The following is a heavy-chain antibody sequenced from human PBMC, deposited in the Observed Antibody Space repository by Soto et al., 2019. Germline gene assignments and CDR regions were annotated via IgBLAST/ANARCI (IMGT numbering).Heavy chain of an antibody. Sequence: SETLSLTCTVSGCSITTGGSYWSWIRQHPGKGLEWIGNIYHSGNTYYNPSLKSRLTISVDTSKNHFSLMVDSVTAADTAVYYCARARFQVLYGKPYFDSWGQGTLVTVYS. V-gene: IGHV4-31*03. CDR1: GCSITTGGSY. CDR3: ARARFQVLYGKPYFDS. D-gene: IGHD2-2*02. CDR2: IYHSGNT. J-gene: IGHJ4*02.